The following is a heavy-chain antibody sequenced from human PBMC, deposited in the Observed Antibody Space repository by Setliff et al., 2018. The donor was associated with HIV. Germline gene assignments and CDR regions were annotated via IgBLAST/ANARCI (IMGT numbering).Heavy chain of an antibody. J-gene: IGHJ4*02. CDR1: GFTFSDHF. V-gene: IGHV3-7*03. CDR3: ARGTDYSGWFYDY. Sequence: GGSLRLSCATSGFTFSDHFMDWVRQAPGKGLERVADIKQDGSETYYVDSVRGRFTISRDNAKSSLYLQMNSLRAEDTAVYYCARGTDYSGWFYDYWGQGTQVTVSS. CDR2: IKQDGSET. D-gene: IGHD1-26*01.